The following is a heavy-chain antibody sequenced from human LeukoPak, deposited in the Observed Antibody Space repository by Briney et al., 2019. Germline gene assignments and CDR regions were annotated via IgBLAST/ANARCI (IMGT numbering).Heavy chain of an antibody. CDR3: ARGPNYYGSGRSWFDP. Sequence: ASVKVSCKASGYTFTSYGISWVRQAPGQGLEWMGWISAYNGNTNYAQKLQGRVTMTTDTSTSTAYMELSSLRSDDTAIYYCARGPNYYGSGRSWFDPWGQGSQVTVSS. V-gene: IGHV1-18*01. CDR1: GYTFTSYG. D-gene: IGHD3-10*01. J-gene: IGHJ5*02. CDR2: ISAYNGNT.